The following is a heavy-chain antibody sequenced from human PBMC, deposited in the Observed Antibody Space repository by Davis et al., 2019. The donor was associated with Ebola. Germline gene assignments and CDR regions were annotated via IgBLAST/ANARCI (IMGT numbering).Heavy chain of an antibody. J-gene: IGHJ5*02. Sequence: PGGSLRLSCVASGFTFSSYWMSWVRQAPGKGLEWVANIKQDGSEKYYVDSVKGRFTISRDNAKNSLYLQMNSLRAEDTAVYYCTRETQYSGSYYRWFDPWGQGTLVTVSS. V-gene: IGHV3-7*03. CDR3: TRETQYSGSYYRWFDP. CDR1: GFTFSSYW. D-gene: IGHD1-26*01. CDR2: IKQDGSEK.